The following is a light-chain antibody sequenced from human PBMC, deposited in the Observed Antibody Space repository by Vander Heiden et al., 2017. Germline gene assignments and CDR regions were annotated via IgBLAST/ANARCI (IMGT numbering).Light chain of an antibody. V-gene: IGKV4-1*01. CDR3: QQYLGSPFT. CDR2: CAS. Sequence: DIVMTQSPDSLAVSLGERATLNYTSSQTVLLRANNKNYLAWYQQKPGQPPKLLFSCASIRAFGIPDRFRGGGSGTDFTLTISSLQAEDFAFYYCQQYLGSPFTFGPGSKLEIK. J-gene: IGKJ2*01. CDR1: QTVLLRANNKNY.